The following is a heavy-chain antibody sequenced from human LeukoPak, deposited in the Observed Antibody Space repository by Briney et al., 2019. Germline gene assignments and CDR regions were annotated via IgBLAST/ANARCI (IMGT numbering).Heavy chain of an antibody. D-gene: IGHD3-22*01. CDR1: GFTFSSYW. J-gene: IGHJ4*02. V-gene: IGHV3-7*01. CDR2: IKQDGSEK. Sequence: GGSLRLSCTASGFTFSSYWMSWVREAPGKGLEWVANIKQDGSEKYYVDSVKGRFTISRDNAKNSLYLQMNSLRAEDTAVYYCARDNYYYDSSGYYYWIDYWGQGTLVTVSS. CDR3: ARDNYYYDSSGYYYWIDY.